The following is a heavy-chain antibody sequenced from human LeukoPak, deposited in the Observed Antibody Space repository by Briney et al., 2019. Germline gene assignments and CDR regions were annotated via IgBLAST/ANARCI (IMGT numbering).Heavy chain of an antibody. J-gene: IGHJ4*02. CDR1: VYTFTDSY. V-gene: IGHV1-2*02. CDR2: ISPNNGDT. CDR3: VRSPIGASAY. Sequence: ASVTVSCKPSVYTFTDSYIHWVRQAPGVGLQWMGWISPNNGDTKYAEDFQDRVTMTRDTSINTAYMELPGLTPDDTAVYYCVRSPIGASAYWGRGTLVTVSS. D-gene: IGHD3-10*01.